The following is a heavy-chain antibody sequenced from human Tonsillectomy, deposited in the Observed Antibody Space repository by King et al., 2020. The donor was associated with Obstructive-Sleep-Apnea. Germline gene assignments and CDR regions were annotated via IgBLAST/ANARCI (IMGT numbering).Heavy chain of an antibody. Sequence: VQLVESGGGLVKPGGSLRLYCAASGISFNKAWMNWVRQAPGKGLEWVGRIESKSDGGTTDYAAPVKGRFTITRDDSKNTLYLQMNSLKTEDTAVYYCTTSPGFYDSSPFDYWGQGTLVTVSS. V-gene: IGHV3-15*04. CDR2: IESKSDGGTT. D-gene: IGHD3-22*01. J-gene: IGHJ4*02. CDR1: GISFNKAW. CDR3: TTSPGFYDSSPFDY.